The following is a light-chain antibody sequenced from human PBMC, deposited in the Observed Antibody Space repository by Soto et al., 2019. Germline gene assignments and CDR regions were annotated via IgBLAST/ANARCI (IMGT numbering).Light chain of an antibody. J-gene: IGKJ5*01. CDR3: QQLFDSPIT. Sequence: DIQLTQSPSSLSASVGDSVTITCRASQGISSFLAWYQQKPGKAPKLLIYAASTLESGVPSRFSATVSGTEFSLTITSLQPEDFATYYCQQLFDSPITFGQGTRLEIK. V-gene: IGKV1-9*01. CDR1: QGISSF. CDR2: AAS.